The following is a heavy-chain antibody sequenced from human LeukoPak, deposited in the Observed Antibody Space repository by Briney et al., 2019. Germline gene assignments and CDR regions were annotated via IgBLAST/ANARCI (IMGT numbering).Heavy chain of an antibody. V-gene: IGHV4-38-2*02. CDR2: IYHTGIT. CDR3: ARALENYYDSSGYMGY. J-gene: IGHJ4*02. CDR1: GFSVSGGYY. D-gene: IGHD3-22*01. Sequence: SETLSFTCTVSGFSVSGGYYWGWLRQSPGRGLEWIGSIYHTGITYYNPSLKSRLLISVDTSKNQFSLKLSSVTAADTAVYYCARALENYYDSSGYMGYWGQGTLVTVSS.